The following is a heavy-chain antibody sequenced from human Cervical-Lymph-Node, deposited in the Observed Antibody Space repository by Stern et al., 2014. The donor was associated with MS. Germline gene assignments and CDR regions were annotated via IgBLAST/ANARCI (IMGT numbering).Heavy chain of an antibody. CDR1: GGSISSYY. Sequence: QVQLQESGPGLLKPSETLSLTCTVSGGSISSYYWSWIRQPPGKGLEWIGYIYYSGSTNYNPSLKSRVTISVDTSKNQFSLKLSSVTAADTAVYYCARGYGGNPIDYWGQGTLVTVSS. D-gene: IGHD4-23*01. J-gene: IGHJ4*02. CDR3: ARGYGGNPIDY. V-gene: IGHV4-59*01. CDR2: IYYSGST.